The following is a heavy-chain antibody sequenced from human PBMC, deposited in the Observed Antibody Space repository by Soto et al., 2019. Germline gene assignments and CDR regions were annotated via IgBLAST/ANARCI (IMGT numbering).Heavy chain of an antibody. J-gene: IGHJ6*02. V-gene: IGHV6-1*01. CDR1: GYSVSRNSAG. CDR3: TGITWFRGMDV. Sequence: SQTLSLTCVISGYSVSRNSAGCNWIRQSPSRGLEWLGRTYYKSKWNNDYALSVKSRITINPDTSKNQFSLHLYSVTPEDTAVYYCTGITWFRGMDVWGQGTPVTVSS. D-gene: IGHD3-10*01. CDR2: TYYKSKWNN.